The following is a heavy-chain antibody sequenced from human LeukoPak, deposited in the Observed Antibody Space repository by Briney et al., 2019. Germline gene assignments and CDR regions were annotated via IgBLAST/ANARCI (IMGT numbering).Heavy chain of an antibody. CDR2: IYPSDSQT. CDR1: GYSFANYW. D-gene: IGHD3-22*01. CDR3: ARRLRHYYDSSGYSTPYYFDY. Sequence: GESLKIPCKGSGYSFANYWIGWVRQMPGKGLEWMGIIYPSDSQTRYSPSFQGQVTISVDKSISTAFLQWSSLQASGTAIYYCARRLRHYYDSSGYSTPYYFDYWGQGTLVTVSS. V-gene: IGHV5-51*01. J-gene: IGHJ4*02.